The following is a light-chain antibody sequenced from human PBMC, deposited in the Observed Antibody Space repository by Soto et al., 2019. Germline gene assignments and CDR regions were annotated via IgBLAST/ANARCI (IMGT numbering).Light chain of an antibody. V-gene: IGLV1-40*01. J-gene: IGLJ1*01. CDR3: QSYDSSLSGYV. CDR1: SSNIGAGYE. Sequence: QSVLTQPPSVSGAPGQRVTISCTGSSSNIGAGYEVHWYQQLPGTAPKLLIYGNSNRPSGVPDRFSGSKSGTSASLAITGLQAEDGADYYCQSYDSSLSGYVFGTGTKLTAL. CDR2: GNS.